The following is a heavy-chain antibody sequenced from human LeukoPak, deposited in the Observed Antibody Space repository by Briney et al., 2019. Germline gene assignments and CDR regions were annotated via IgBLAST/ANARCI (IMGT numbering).Heavy chain of an antibody. J-gene: IGHJ6*02. CDR2: IYYSGST. V-gene: IGHV4-59*01. D-gene: IGHD3-10*01. CDR1: GGSFSGYY. CDR3: ARDRAPYYYYYGMDV. Sequence: PSETLSLTCAVYGGSFSGYYWSLIRQPPGKGLEWIGYIYYSGSTNYNPSLKSRVTISVDTSKNQFSLKLSSVTAADTAVYYCARDRAPYYYYYGMDVWGQGTTVTVSS.